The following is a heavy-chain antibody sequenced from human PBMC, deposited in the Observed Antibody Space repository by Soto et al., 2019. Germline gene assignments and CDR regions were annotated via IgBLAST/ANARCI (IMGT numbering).Heavy chain of an antibody. CDR3: ARDLLTRDGHNYFAS. J-gene: IGHJ4*02. Sequence: PGGSLRLSCAASGFTFSSYWMSWVRQAPGKGREWVANIKQDGREKYYVDSVKGRFTISRDNAKNSLYVQMNSLRAEDTAVYYCARDLLTRDGHNYFASWCQGTLGTISS. CDR2: IKQDGREK. D-gene: IGHD3-10*01. CDR1: GFTFSSYW. V-gene: IGHV3-7*03.